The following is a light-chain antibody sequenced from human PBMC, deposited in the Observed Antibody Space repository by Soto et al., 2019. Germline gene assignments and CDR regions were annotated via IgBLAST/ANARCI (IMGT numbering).Light chain of an antibody. J-gene: IGKJ5*01. V-gene: IGKV4-1*01. Sequence: DIVITQSPDSLAVSLGERATINCKSSQSVLYSSNNKNYLAWYQQKPVQPPKLLIYWAAPRESGLPDRFSGSGSGTEFTHTISSLQAEDVAVYYCQQYYSSVTFGQGTRLEIK. CDR1: QSVLYSSNNKNY. CDR3: QQYYSSVT. CDR2: WAA.